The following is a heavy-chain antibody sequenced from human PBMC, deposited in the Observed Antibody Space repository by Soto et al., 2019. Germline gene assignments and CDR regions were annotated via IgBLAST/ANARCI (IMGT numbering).Heavy chain of an antibody. J-gene: IGHJ5*01. Sequence: SETLSLTCTVSGGSMNNYYWSWIRQPPGKGLEWIGHMYYSGTTNYQPSLKSRVTISADTSKNQFSLKLSSVSAADTAVYYCARGLVFGVAIPLFDSWGQGTLVTVSS. V-gene: IGHV4-59*01. CDR2: MYYSGTT. CDR1: GGSMNNYY. CDR3: ARGLVFGVAIPLFDS. D-gene: IGHD3-3*01.